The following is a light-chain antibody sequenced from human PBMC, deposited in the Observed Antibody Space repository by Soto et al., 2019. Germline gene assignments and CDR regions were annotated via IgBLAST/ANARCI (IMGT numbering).Light chain of an antibody. CDR1: QGVTTN. V-gene: IGKV3-15*01. Sequence: EIVRTQSPGTLSVSPGERATLSCRAGQGVTTNFAWYQQKSGQSPRLLIYSASRRATGFPARFSGSGSGTDFTLTISSLQSEDFAVYYCQQYNNWPWTFGQGTKVDI. CDR2: SAS. CDR3: QQYNNWPWT. J-gene: IGKJ1*01.